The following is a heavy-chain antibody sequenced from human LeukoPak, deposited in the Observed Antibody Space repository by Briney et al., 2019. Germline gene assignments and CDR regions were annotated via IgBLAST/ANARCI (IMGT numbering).Heavy chain of an antibody. CDR1: GGHISTYY. J-gene: IGHJ4*02. CDR3: ARGITDSIWYLDY. D-gene: IGHD3-22*01. CDR2: IYYSGST. Sequence: SETLSLTCTVSGGHISTYYWSWIRQAPGKGLEWIGYIYYSGSTKYNPSLKSRVTISVDTSKNQFSLKLSSVTAADTAVYFCARGITDSIWYLDYWGQGTLVAVSS. V-gene: IGHV4-59*01.